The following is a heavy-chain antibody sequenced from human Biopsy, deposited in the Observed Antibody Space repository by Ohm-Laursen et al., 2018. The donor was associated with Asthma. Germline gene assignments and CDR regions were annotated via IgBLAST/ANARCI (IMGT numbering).Heavy chain of an antibody. CDR3: ARTYYDFLTGQVNDAFDM. CDR2: INASNGNT. Sequence: SVKVSCKASGYTFINYAIHWVRQAPGQRPEWMGWINASNGNTKYSQKFQGRVTISRDTSASTAYMDLSSLRSEDTAVYYCARTYYDFLTGQVNDAFDMWGQGTMVTVSS. D-gene: IGHD3-9*01. J-gene: IGHJ3*02. CDR1: GYTFINYA. V-gene: IGHV1-3*01.